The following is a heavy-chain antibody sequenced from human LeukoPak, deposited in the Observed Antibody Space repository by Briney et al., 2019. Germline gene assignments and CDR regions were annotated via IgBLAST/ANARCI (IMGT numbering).Heavy chain of an antibody. CDR1: GGSISSYY. CDR3: ARDLAGHFGGFYFDY. D-gene: IGHD2-21*01. Sequence: PSETLSLTCTVSGGSISSYYWSWIRQPPGKGLEWIGYIYYSGSTNYNPSLKSRVTIPVDTSKNQFSLKLNSVTAADTAVYYCARDLAGHFGGFYFDYWGQGTLVTVSS. J-gene: IGHJ4*02. V-gene: IGHV4-59*12. CDR2: IYYSGST.